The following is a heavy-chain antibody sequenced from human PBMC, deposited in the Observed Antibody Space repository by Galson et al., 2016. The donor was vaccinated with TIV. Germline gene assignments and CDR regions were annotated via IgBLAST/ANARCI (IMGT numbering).Heavy chain of an antibody. CDR1: GFNFGFYG. CDR2: IGQDGNWK. V-gene: IGHV3-33*01. D-gene: IGHD2-8*02. Sequence: SLRLSCAASGFNFGFYGMHWVRQAPGKGLEWEAIIGQDGNWKGYADSVRGRFTVSRDNSKNMLFLEMSSPRVEDTAVYYCARDFRTGKYCDYWGQGTLVTVSS. J-gene: IGHJ4*02. CDR3: ARDFRTGKYCDY.